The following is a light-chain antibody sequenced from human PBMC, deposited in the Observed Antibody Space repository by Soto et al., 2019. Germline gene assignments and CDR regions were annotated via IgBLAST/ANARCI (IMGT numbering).Light chain of an antibody. V-gene: IGKV1-27*01. Sequence: DIQMTQSPSSLSASVGDRVTITCRASQGISNYLAWYQQKPGKVPKLLIYAASTLQSGVPSRFSGSGSGTDVTLTISSLQPEDVANYYCQKYNSAPPLTFGGGTKVEIK. J-gene: IGKJ4*01. CDR3: QKYNSAPPLT. CDR1: QGISNY. CDR2: AAS.